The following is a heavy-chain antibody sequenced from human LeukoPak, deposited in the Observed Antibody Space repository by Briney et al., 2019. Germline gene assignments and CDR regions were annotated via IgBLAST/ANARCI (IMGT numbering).Heavy chain of an antibody. D-gene: IGHD2/OR15-2a*01. CDR3: PSLSRSVKNTCSAP. V-gene: IGHV4-38-2*02. J-gene: IGHJ5*02. CDR1: GYSISSGYY. CDR2: IYHSGST. Sequence: SETLSLTCTVSGYSISSGYYWGWIRQPPGKGLEWIGSIYHSGSTYYNPSLKSRVTISVDTSKNQFSLKLSSVTAADTAGYYCPSLSRSVKNTCSAPGGQEPLAPVPS.